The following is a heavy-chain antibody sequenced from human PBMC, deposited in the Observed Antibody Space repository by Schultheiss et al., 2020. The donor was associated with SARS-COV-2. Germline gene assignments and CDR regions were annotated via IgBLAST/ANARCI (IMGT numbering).Heavy chain of an antibody. V-gene: IGHV6-1*01. J-gene: IGHJ6*02. Sequence: SQTLSLTCAISGDSVSSNSAAWNWIRQSPSRGLEWLGRTYYRSKWYNDYAVSVKSRITINPDTSKNQFSLQLDSVTPEDTAVYYCARENSSGTYYYYYYGMDVWGQGTTVTVSS. CDR1: GDSVSSNSAA. CDR3: ARENSSGTYYYYYYGMDV. CDR2: TYYRSKWYN. D-gene: IGHD6-19*01.